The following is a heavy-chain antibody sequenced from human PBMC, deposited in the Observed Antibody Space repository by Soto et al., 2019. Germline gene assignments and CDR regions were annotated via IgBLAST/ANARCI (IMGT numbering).Heavy chain of an antibody. CDR2: INPNSGGT. D-gene: IGHD3-22*01. CDR1: GYTFTGYY. CDR3: ARGFWLLPRDYYYPMDV. J-gene: IGHJ6*02. V-gene: IGHV1-2*04. Sequence: ASVKVSCKASGYTFTGYYMHWVRQAPGQGLEWMGWINPNSGGTNYAQKFRGWVTMTRDTSISTAYMELSRLRSDDTAVYYCARGFWLLPRDYYYPMDVWGQGTTVTVSS.